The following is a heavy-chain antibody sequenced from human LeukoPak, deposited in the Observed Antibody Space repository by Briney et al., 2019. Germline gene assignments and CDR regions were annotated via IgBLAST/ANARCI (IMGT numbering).Heavy chain of an antibody. D-gene: IGHD3-22*01. Sequence: PGGSLRLSCAASGFTFSSHWMTWVRQAPGKGLEWVANIKEDGSKKNYVDSVKGRFTISRDNAKNSLYLQMNSLRAEDTAVYHCATPLDYYDSSGYHQGGDWGQGTLDTVSS. CDR1: GFTFSSHW. J-gene: IGHJ4*02. V-gene: IGHV3-7*03. CDR3: ATPLDYYDSSGYHQGGD. CDR2: IKEDGSKK.